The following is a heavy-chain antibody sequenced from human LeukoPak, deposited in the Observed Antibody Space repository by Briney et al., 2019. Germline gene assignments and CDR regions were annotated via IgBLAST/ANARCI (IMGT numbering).Heavy chain of an antibody. V-gene: IGHV1-18*01. CDR2: ISAYNGNT. D-gene: IGHD6-13*01. CDR1: GYTFTSYG. CDR3: ARDPGTSYYYYGMDV. J-gene: IGHJ6*02. Sequence: ASVKVSCKASGYTFTSYGISWVRQAPGQGLEWMGWISAYNGNTNYAQKLQGRVTMTTDTSTSTAYMELRSLRSDDTAVCYCARDPGTSYYYYGMDVWGQGTTVTVSS.